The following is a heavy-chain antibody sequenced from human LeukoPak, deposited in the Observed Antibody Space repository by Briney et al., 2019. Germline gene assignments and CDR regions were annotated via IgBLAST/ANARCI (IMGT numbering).Heavy chain of an antibody. D-gene: IGHD4-11*01. CDR1: GGSISSGDYY. CDR2: IYYSGST. CDR3: ARARTTTPNYYYYYYMDV. J-gene: IGHJ6*03. V-gene: IGHV4-30-4*08. Sequence: PSQTLSLTCTVSGGSISSGDYYWSWIRQPPGKGLEWIGYIYYSGSTYYNPSLKSRVTISVDTSKNQFSLKLSSVTAADTAVYYCARARTTTPNYYYYYYMDVWGEGTTVTVSS.